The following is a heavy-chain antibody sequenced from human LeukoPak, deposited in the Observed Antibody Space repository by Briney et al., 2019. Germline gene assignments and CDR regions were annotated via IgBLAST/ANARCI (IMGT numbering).Heavy chain of an antibody. V-gene: IGHV4-4*07. D-gene: IGHD3-22*01. CDR2: IYTSGST. CDR1: GGSISSYY. J-gene: IGHJ4*02. Sequence: SETPSLTCTVSGGSISSYYWSWIRQPAGKGLEWIGRIYTSGSTNYNPSLKSRVTISVDTSKNQFSLKLSSVTAADTAVYYCASYYYDSSGYLDFDYWGQGTLVTVSS. CDR3: ASYYYDSSGYLDFDY.